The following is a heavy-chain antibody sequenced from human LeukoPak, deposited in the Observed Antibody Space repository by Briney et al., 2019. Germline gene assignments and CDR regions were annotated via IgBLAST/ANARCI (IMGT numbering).Heavy chain of an antibody. V-gene: IGHV1-2*02. CDR2: INPHSGGT. D-gene: IGHD6-13*01. J-gene: IGHJ4*02. Sequence: ASVNVSCKASGYTFTDYYLYWVRQTPGQGREWMGWINPHSGGTDYAPKFQGRVTLTRDTSSSTAYMELSRLISDDTAIYYCARDLGFSSSWYYWGQGTLVTVSS. CDR3: ARDLGFSSSWYY. CDR1: GYTFTDYY.